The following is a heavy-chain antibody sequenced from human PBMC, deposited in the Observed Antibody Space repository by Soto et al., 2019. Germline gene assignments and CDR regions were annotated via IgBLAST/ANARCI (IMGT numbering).Heavy chain of an antibody. Sequence: SETRSLTCSVSGGSISGSYWSWIRQSPGKGLEWLGSVYYTGSTTYSPSLRRRVSISVDTSKNEFSLRLSSVTAADTAVYFCARSVAVPGAHIDYWGQGTQVTV. CDR3: ARSVAVPGAHIDY. CDR1: GGSISGSY. J-gene: IGHJ4*02. V-gene: IGHV4-59*01. CDR2: VYYTGST. D-gene: IGHD6-19*01.